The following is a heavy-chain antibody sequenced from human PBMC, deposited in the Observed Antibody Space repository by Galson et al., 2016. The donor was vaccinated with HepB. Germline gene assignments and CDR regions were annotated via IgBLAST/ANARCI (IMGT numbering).Heavy chain of an antibody. CDR1: GYTFSSYS. Sequence: SVKVSCKASGYTFSSYSMTWFRQAPGQGLEWMGWVTAATGLTNSEDRHQGRVLMTTDTSTNTTYLELRKLRSDDTAVYYCARGLGPEYYQYWGQGTLVTVSS. J-gene: IGHJ1*01. V-gene: IGHV1-18*01. D-gene: IGHD2/OR15-2a*01. CDR2: VTAATGLT. CDR3: ARGLGPEYYQY.